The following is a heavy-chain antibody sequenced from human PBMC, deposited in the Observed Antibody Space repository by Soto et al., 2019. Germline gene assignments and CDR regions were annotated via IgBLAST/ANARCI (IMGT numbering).Heavy chain of an antibody. J-gene: IGHJ4*02. D-gene: IGHD6-19*01. CDR2: IYGGGTT. CDR3: VQTTGWPGFDS. Sequence: EVQLVESGGGLIQPGGSLRLSCAASGFSVSSKYMTWVRQAPGKGLEWVSVIYGGGTTYYADSVKGGFTISRDNSKNPLYLQMNSLIAEDTAVYYCVQTTGWPGFDSWGQGTLVTVSS. V-gene: IGHV3-53*01. CDR1: GFSVSSKY.